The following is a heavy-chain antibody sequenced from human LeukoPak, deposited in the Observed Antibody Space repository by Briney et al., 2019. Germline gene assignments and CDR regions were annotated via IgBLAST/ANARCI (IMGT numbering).Heavy chain of an antibody. V-gene: IGHV3-30*04. CDR3: ARDSARGTIFGKIYYGMDV. D-gene: IGHD3-3*01. J-gene: IGHJ6*02. Sequence: AGGSLRLSCAASGFTFSSYAMHWVRQAPGKGLEWVAVISYDGSNKYYADSVKGRFTISRDNSKNTLYLQMNSLRAEDTAVYYCARDSARGTIFGKIYYGMDVWGQGTTVTVSS. CDR1: GFTFSSYA. CDR2: ISYDGSNK.